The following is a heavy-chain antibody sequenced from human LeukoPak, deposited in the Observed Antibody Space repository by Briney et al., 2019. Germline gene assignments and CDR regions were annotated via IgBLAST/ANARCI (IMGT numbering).Heavy chain of an antibody. CDR2: FDPEDGET. D-gene: IGHD4-23*01. CDR3: ATGQHMTTVVAPSY. CDR1: GYTLTVLS. J-gene: IGHJ4*02. Sequence: ASVKVSCNVSGYTLTVLSMHWVREAPGKGLEWMGGFDPEDGETIYAQKFQGRVTMTEDTSTDTAYMELSSLRSEDTAVYYCATGQHMTTVVAPSYWGQETLVTVSS. V-gene: IGHV1-24*01.